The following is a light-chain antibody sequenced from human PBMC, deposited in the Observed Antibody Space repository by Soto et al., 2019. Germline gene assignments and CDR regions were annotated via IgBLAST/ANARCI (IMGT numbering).Light chain of an antibody. CDR2: RNN. J-gene: IGLJ3*02. CDR3: AAWDDSLSGWV. Sequence: QSVLTQPPSASGTPGQRVTISCSGSSSNIGSNYVYWYQQLPGTAPKLLIYRNNQRPSGVPDRFSGSKSGTSASLAISGLRSEDEADYYCAAWDDSLSGWVLAEGPSSPS. V-gene: IGLV1-47*01. CDR1: SSNIGSNY.